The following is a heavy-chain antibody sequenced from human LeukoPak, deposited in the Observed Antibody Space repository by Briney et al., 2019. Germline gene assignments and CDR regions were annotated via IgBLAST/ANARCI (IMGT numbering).Heavy chain of an antibody. Sequence: PSETLSLTCTVSGYSISSGYYWGWIRQPPGKGLGWIGSIYHSGSTYYNPSLKSRVTISVDTSKNQFSLKLSSVTAADTAVYYCARIVVVPAAIKGVGEFDYWGQGTLVTVSS. D-gene: IGHD2-2*01. J-gene: IGHJ4*02. CDR2: IYHSGST. CDR1: GYSISSGYY. V-gene: IGHV4-38-2*02. CDR3: ARIVVVPAAIKGVGEFDY.